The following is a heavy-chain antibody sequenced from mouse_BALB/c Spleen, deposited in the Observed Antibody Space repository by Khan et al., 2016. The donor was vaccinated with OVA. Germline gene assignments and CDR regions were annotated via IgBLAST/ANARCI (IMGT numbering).Heavy chain of an antibody. CDR3: TRPPHFSYVLVY. Sequence: QIQLVQSGPELKKPGETVKISCKASGYTSTNYGMNWVKQAPGKALKWMGWISTYTGGQTYADDFKGRFAFSLETSSSTAYLQINNRKNEDTATYFCTRPPHFSYVLVYWGQGTSVTVSS. V-gene: IGHV9-3-1*01. CDR1: GYTSTNYG. CDR2: ISTYTGGQ. J-gene: IGHJ4*01.